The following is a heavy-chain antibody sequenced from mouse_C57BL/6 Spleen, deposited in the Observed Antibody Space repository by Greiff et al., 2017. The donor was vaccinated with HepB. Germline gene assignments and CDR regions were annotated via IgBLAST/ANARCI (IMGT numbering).Heavy chain of an antibody. CDR3: AREDYGFY. Sequence: EVQVVESGGGLVKPGGSLKLSCAASGFTFSSYAMSWVRQTPEKRLEWVATISDGGSYTYYPDNVKGRFTISRDNAKNNLYLQMSHLKSEDTAMYYCAREDYGFYWGQGTLVTVSA. D-gene: IGHD1-1*01. V-gene: IGHV5-4*01. CDR2: ISDGGSYT. CDR1: GFTFSSYA. J-gene: IGHJ3*01.